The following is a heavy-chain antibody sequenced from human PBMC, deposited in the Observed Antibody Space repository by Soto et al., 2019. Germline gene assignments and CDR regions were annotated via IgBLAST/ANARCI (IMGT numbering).Heavy chain of an antibody. CDR3: AREESGKRGGYVFDI. V-gene: IGHV4-31*02. CDR1: GGSISTGGYF. Sequence: PSETLSLTCTVSGGSISTGGYFWGWIRQHPGKGLEWIGYIYYSGTTYHNPSLKSRATISVDTSKNQFSLRLSSVTAADTAVYYCAREESGKRGGYVFDIRGQGTMVTVSS. D-gene: IGHD3-16*01. CDR2: IYYSGTT. J-gene: IGHJ3*02.